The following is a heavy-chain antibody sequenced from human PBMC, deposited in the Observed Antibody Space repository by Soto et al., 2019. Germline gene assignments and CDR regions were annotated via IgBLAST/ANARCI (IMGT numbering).Heavy chain of an antibody. CDR1: GFTFSSYW. CDR3: ASLPVEYRRSYFDY. Sequence: GGSLRLSCAASGFTFSSYWMHWVRQAPGKGLVWVSRINSDGSSTSYADSVKGRFTIVRDNAKNTLYLQMNSLRAEDTAVYYCASLPVEYRRSYFDYWGQGSLVTVSS. V-gene: IGHV3-74*01. CDR2: INSDGSST. D-gene: IGHD6-6*01. J-gene: IGHJ4*02.